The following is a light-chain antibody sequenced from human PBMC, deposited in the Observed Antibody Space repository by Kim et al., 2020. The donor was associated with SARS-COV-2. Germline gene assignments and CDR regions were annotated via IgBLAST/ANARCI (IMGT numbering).Light chain of an antibody. CDR1: QSVSSSY. CDR3: HQYCISLT. J-gene: IGKJ4*01. Sequence: EIVLTQSPGTLSLSPGERATLSCRASQSVSSSYLAWYQQKPGQAPRLLIYGASSRATGIPDRFSGSGSGTDFTLTISRLEPEDFAVYYCHQYCISLTFGGGTKVNIK. CDR2: GAS. V-gene: IGKV3-20*01.